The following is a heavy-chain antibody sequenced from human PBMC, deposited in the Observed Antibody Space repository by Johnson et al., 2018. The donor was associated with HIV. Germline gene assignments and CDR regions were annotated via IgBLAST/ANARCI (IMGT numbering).Heavy chain of an antibody. CDR2: ISYDGSNK. Sequence: QVQLVESGGGVVQPGGSLRLSCAASGFTFSSYAMHWVRQAPGKGLEWVAIISYDGSNKYYADSVKGRFTISRANSKNTLYLQMNSLRAEDTAVYYCARDSASSYYDSSAKGGAFDIWGQGTMVTVSS. CDR3: ARDSASSYYDSSAKGGAFDI. V-gene: IGHV3-30*14. J-gene: IGHJ3*02. CDR1: GFTFSSYA. D-gene: IGHD3-22*01.